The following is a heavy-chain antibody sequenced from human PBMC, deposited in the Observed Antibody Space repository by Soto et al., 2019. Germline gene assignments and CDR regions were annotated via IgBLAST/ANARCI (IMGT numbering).Heavy chain of an antibody. Sequence: ASVKVSCKASGYTFTGYYMHWVRQAPGQGLEWMGWINPNSGGTNYAQKFQGWVTMTRDTSISTAYMELSRLRSDDTAVYYCARAPSNDYGGNKAWFDPWGQGTLVTVSS. V-gene: IGHV1-2*04. J-gene: IGHJ5*02. CDR3: ARAPSNDYGGNKAWFDP. CDR2: INPNSGGT. D-gene: IGHD4-17*01. CDR1: GYTFTGYY.